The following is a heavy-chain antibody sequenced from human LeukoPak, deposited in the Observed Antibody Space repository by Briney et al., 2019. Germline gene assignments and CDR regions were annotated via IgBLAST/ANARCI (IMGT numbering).Heavy chain of an antibody. J-gene: IGHJ3*02. CDR2: INPNSGGT. CDR3: ASSPSGADAFDI. CDR1: GYTFTDYY. Sequence: ASVKVSCKASGYTFTDYYLHWVRQAPGQGLEWMGWINPNSGGTNYAQRFQGRVTMNRDTSISTAYMELSRLRSDDTAVYYCASSPSGADAFDIWGQGTMVTVSS. D-gene: IGHD7-27*01. V-gene: IGHV1-2*02.